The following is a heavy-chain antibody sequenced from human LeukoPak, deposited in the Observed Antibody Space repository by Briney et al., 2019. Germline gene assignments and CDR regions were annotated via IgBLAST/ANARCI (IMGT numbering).Heavy chain of an antibody. CDR2: ISGDSTDI. Sequence: QPGGSLRLSCAASGFTFSSYEMNWVRQSPGKGLEWVSSISGDSTDIYYADSLMGRSTISRDNVKNSLYLQINSLRAEDTAIYYCARRGYSDSSGYDYWGQGTLVTVSS. CDR3: ARRGYSDSSGYDY. J-gene: IGHJ4*02. CDR1: GFTFSSYE. V-gene: IGHV3-48*03. D-gene: IGHD3-22*01.